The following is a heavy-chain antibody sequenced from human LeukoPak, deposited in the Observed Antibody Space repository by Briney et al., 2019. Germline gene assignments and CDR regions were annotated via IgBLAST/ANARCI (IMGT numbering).Heavy chain of an antibody. V-gene: IGHV3-11*04. Sequence: PGGSLRLSCAASGFTFSDYYMSWLRQAPGKGLEWVSYISSSGSTIYYADSVKGRFTISRDNAKNSLYLQMNSLRAEDTAVYYCARGYCSSTSCYLFDYWGQGTLVTVSS. CDR3: ARGYCSSTSCYLFDY. D-gene: IGHD2-2*01. J-gene: IGHJ4*02. CDR1: GFTFSDYY. CDR2: ISSSGSTI.